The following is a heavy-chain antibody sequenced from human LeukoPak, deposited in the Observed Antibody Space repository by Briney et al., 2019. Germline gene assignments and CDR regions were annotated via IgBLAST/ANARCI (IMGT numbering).Heavy chain of an antibody. V-gene: IGHV3-23*01. D-gene: IGHD3-22*01. J-gene: IGHJ4*03. CDR2: ISGSGGST. CDR1: GFTFSSYA. CDR3: AKAGHYYDSRNYFDY. Sequence: PGGSLRLSCAASGFTFSSYAMSWVRQAPGKGLEWVSAISGSGGSTYYADSVKGRFTISRDNSKNTLYLQMNSLRAEDTAVYYCAKAGHYYDSRNYFDYWGKGTTVTVSS.